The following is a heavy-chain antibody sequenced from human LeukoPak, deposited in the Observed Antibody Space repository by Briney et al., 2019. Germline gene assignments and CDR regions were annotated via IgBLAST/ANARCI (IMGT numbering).Heavy chain of an antibody. CDR2: ISWNSGSI. CDR3: AKEMTTYYYHGMDV. CDR1: GFTFDDYA. D-gene: IGHD4-11*01. J-gene: IGHJ6*02. Sequence: PGGSLRLSCAASGFTFDDYAMHWVRQAPGKGLEWVSGISWNSGSIGYADSVKGRFTISRDNAKNSLYLQMNSLRAEDTALYYCAKEMTTYYYHGMDVWGQGTTVTVSS. V-gene: IGHV3-9*01.